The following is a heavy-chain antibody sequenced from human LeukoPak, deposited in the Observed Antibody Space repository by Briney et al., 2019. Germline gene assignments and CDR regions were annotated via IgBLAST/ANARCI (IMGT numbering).Heavy chain of an antibody. CDR1: GFTFSSSA. CDR2: ISNNGGYT. D-gene: IGHD2-15*01. Sequence: GGTLTLSCAASGFTFSSSAMSWVRQAPGKGLEWVSAISNNGGYTYYANSVQGRFTISRDNSKSTLCLQMNSLRAEDTAVYYCAKQLGYCSDGSCYFPYWGQGTLVTVSS. J-gene: IGHJ4*02. CDR3: AKQLGYCSDGSCYFPY. V-gene: IGHV3-23*01.